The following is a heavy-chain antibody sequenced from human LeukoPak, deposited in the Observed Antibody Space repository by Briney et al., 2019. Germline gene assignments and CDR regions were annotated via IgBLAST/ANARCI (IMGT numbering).Heavy chain of an antibody. J-gene: IGHJ4*02. D-gene: IGHD6-13*01. CDR2: ISGSGGST. CDR3: AKHSSSWLFDY. V-gene: IGHV3-23*01. Sequence: GGSLRLSCAASGFTFSSYAMSWVRQAPGKGLEWVSAISGSGGSTYYADFVKGRFTISRDNSKDTLYLQMNSLRAEGTAIYYCAKHSSSWLFDYWGQGTLVSVSS. CDR1: GFTFSSYA.